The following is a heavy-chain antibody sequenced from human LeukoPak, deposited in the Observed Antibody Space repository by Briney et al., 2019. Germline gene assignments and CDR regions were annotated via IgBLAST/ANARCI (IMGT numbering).Heavy chain of an antibody. CDR3: AKDWSTVTHDAFEI. Sequence: PGGSLRLSCAASGFTFSTYAMSWVRQAPGKGLAWVSTVSGTGVTTHCADSVKGRFTISRDNSRDTLNLQMSSLRAEDTAVYYCAKDWSTVTHDAFEIWGQGTMVTVSS. CDR2: VSGTGVTT. J-gene: IGHJ3*02. V-gene: IGHV3-23*01. CDR1: GFTFSTYA. D-gene: IGHD4-17*01.